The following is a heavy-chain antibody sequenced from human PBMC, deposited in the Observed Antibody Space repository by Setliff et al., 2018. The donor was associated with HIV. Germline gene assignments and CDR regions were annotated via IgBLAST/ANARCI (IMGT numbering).Heavy chain of an antibody. J-gene: IGHJ6*03. CDR3: ARGRYRSRWYASDHYYIDV. D-gene: IGHD6-13*01. Sequence: PSETLSLTCSVSGGSFSSDSYYWGWIRQPPGKGLQWIGSIYYRGSTYYNPSLKSRVTISVDTSKNQFSLKLRSVTAADTALYYCARGRYRSRWYASDHYYIDVWGKGTTVTVSS. V-gene: IGHV4-39*01. CDR1: GGSFSSDSYY. CDR2: IYYRGST.